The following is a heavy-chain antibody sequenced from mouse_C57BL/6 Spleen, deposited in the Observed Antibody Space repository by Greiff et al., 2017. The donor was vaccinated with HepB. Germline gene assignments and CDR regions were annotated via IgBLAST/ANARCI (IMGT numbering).Heavy chain of an antibody. CDR2: ISGGGGNT. D-gene: IGHD1-1*01. CDR1: GFTFSSYT. J-gene: IGHJ1*03. Sequence: VQLQESGGGLVKPGGSLKLSCAASGFTFSSYTMSWVRQTPEKRLEWVATISGGGGNTYYPDSVKGRFTISRDNAKNTLYLQMSSLRSEDTALYYCARHAYYGSSLWYFDVRGTGTTVTVSS. V-gene: IGHV5-9*01. CDR3: ARHAYYGSSLWYFDV.